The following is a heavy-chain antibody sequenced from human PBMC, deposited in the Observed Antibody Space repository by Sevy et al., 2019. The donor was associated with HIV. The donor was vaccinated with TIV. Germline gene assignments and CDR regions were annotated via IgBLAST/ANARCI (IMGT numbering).Heavy chain of an antibody. Sequence: GGCLRLSCAASGFTFSGYWMHWVHQAPGKGLVWVSLINSDGTSTNYPDSMKGRFTISRDNAKNTLYLQTNSLRAADTAVYYCARSGGYNKYDYWGQGTLVTVSS. CDR2: INSDGTST. CDR3: ARSGGYNKYDY. CDR1: GFTFSGYW. V-gene: IGHV3-74*01. J-gene: IGHJ4*02. D-gene: IGHD5-12*01.